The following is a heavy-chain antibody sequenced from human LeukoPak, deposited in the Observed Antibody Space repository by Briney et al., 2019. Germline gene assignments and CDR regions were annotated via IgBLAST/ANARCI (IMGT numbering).Heavy chain of an antibody. J-gene: IGHJ6*03. D-gene: IGHD3-22*01. V-gene: IGHV4-39*07. CDR1: GGSISSSSYY. Sequence: SETLSLTCTVSGGSISSSSYYWGWIRQPPGKGLEWIGSIYYSGSTYYNPSLKSRVTISVDTSKNQFSLKLSSVTTADTAVYYCARVPHPDYYDSSGYGSYYMDVWGKGTTVTVSS. CDR2: IYYSGST. CDR3: ARVPHPDYYDSSGYGSYYMDV.